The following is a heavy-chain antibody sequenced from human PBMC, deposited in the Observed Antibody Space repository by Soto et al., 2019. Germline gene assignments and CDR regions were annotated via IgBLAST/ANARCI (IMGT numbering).Heavy chain of an antibody. J-gene: IGHJ6*02. D-gene: IGHD6-19*01. CDR1: GFTVSSNY. CDR3: AREYRQWPSGSYYYYGMDV. Sequence: PGGSLRLSCAASGFTVSSNYMSWVRQAPGKGLEWVSVIYSGGSTYYADSVKGRFTISRDNSKNTLYLQMNSLRAEDTAVYYCAREYRQWPSGSYYYYGMDVWGQGTTVTVSS. V-gene: IGHV3-53*01. CDR2: IYSGGST.